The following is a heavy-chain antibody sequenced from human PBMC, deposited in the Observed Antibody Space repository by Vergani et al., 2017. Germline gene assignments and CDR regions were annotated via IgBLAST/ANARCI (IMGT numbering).Heavy chain of an antibody. CDR2: IDYSGIT. V-gene: IGHV4-59*01. CDR1: GGSISSYY. CDR3: ARDLEGYYMDV. J-gene: IGHJ6*03. Sequence: QVQLQESGPGLVKPSETLSLTCTVSGGSISSYYWSWIRQPPGKGLEWIGYIDYSGITNYNPSLKSRVTISVDTSKNQLSLKLSTVTAEDTAGYYCARDLEGYYMDVWGKGTTVTVSS.